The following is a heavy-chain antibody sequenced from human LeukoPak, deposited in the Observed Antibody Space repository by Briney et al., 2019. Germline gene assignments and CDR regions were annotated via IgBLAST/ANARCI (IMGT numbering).Heavy chain of an antibody. CDR1: GYTFTSYY. CDR3: AREYYYESSDYYVVLSGAFDI. V-gene: IGHV1-2*02. D-gene: IGHD3-22*01. CDR2: INPNSDVT. J-gene: IGHJ3*02. Sequence: ASVTVSCKASGYTFTSYYMHWVRQAPGQGLEWMGWINPNSDVTNYAQKFQGRVTMTRDTSISTAYMELSSLRSDDTAVYYCAREYYYESSDYYVVLSGAFDIWGQGTMVTVSS.